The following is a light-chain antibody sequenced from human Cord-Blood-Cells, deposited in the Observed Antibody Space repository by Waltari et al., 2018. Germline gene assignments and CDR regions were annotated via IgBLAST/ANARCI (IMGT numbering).Light chain of an antibody. J-gene: IGKJ1*01. CDR2: GAS. V-gene: IGKV3-20*01. CDR3: QQYGSSPPT. CDR1: QRVSSSY. Sequence: FTQPPGTLSSSPGQTATLSCRASQRVSSSYLAWYQQKPGQAPRLLIYGASSRATGIPDRFSGSGSGTDLTLTISRLEPEDFAVYYCQQYGSSPPTFGQGTKVEIK.